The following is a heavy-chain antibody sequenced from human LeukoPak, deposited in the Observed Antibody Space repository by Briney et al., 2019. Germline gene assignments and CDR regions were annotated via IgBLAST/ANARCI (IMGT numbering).Heavy chain of an antibody. Sequence: GGSLRLSCSASAFTFSSYGMHWVRQAPGKGLEWVAAISYDGSNKYYADSVKGRFTISRDNSKNTLYLQMNRLRAEDTAVYYCAKVWTFYGSGSYYNHNPSDYWGQGTLVTVSS. V-gene: IGHV3-30*18. CDR1: AFTFSSYG. CDR2: ISYDGSNK. CDR3: AKVWTFYGSGSYYNHNPSDY. J-gene: IGHJ4*02. D-gene: IGHD3-10*01.